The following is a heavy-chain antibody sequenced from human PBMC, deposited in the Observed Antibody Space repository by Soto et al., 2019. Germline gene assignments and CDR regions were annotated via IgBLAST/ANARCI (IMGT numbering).Heavy chain of an antibody. CDR1: GLTISGKKY. Sequence: DVQLVESGGGLIQPGESLRLSCAAFGLTISGKKYVAWVRQAPGKGLEWVSALYDVDGSFYADSVTGRFTTSSDSSKTTVYLQMNALRPDDTAVYYCATVHEPEPAFDVWGQGTTVTISS. V-gene: IGHV3-53*01. D-gene: IGHD1-1*01. CDR2: LYDVDGS. CDR3: ATVHEPEPAFDV. J-gene: IGHJ3*01.